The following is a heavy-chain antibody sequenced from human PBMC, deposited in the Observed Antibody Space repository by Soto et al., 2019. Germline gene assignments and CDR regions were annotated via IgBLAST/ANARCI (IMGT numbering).Heavy chain of an antibody. J-gene: IGHJ4*02. Sequence: GGSLTLSCETSGFTFSSYGTPSVPLAPGKGLEWVTAISGGGGSTYYAGSVKGRVTIPRDNSKNTLYLQMNSLRAEDTAVYYCAKDGRRWDLPADYWGQGALVTVSS. CDR2: ISGGGGST. D-gene: IGHD1-26*01. V-gene: IGHV3-23*01. CDR3: AKDGRRWDLPADY. CDR1: GFTFSSYG.